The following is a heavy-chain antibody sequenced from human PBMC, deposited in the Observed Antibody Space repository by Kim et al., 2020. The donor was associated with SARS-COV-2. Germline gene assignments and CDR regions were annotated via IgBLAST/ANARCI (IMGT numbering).Heavy chain of an antibody. CDR3: AKCGAYYYDSSGYYV. CDR1: GFTFSSYA. V-gene: IGHV3-23*01. D-gene: IGHD3-22*01. J-gene: IGHJ4*02. CDR2: ISGSGGST. Sequence: GGSLRLSCAASGFTFSSYAMSWVRQAPGKGLEWVSAISGSGGSTYYADSVKGRFTISRDNSKNMLYLQMNSLRAEDTAVYYCAKCGAYYYDSSGYYVWGQGTLVTVSS.